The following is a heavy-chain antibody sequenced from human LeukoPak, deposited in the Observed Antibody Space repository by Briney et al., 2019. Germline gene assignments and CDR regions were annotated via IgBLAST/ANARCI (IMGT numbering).Heavy chain of an antibody. CDR2: INPNSGGT. V-gene: IGHV1-2*02. Sequence: ASVEVSCKASGYTFTGYYMHWVRQAPGQGLEWMGWINPNSGGTNYAQKFQGRVTMTRDTSISTAYMELSRLRSDDTAVYYCARHPVLRYFDWLLYSNWFDPWGQGTLVTVSS. D-gene: IGHD3-9*01. CDR1: GYTFTGYY. CDR3: ARHPVLRYFDWLLYSNWFDP. J-gene: IGHJ5*02.